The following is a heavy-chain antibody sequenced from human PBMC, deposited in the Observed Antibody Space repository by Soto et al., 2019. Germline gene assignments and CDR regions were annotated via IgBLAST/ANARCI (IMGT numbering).Heavy chain of an antibody. V-gene: IGHV4-31*03. CDR2: IYYSGST. J-gene: IGHJ4*02. Sequence: SEALSLTCTVSGGSISSGGYYWSWIRQHPGKGLEWIGYIYYSGSTYYNPSLKSRVTISVDTSKNQFSLKPSSVTAADTAVYYCAREPNLSYCGGDCYYFDYWGQGTQVTVSS. D-gene: IGHD2-21*02. CDR3: AREPNLSYCGGDCYYFDY. CDR1: GGSISSGGYY.